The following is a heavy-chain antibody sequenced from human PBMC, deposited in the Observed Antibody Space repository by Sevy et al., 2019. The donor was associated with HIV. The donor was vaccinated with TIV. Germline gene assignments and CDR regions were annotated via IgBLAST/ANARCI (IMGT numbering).Heavy chain of an antibody. Sequence: GGSLRLSCAASGFTLASEFSFSSYYMHWVRQVPGKGLVWVSCHNSDGSVASYADSVKGRFTISRDNAKKTLYLQMNSLKADDTAVYYSVRERNFKYGDPRGQWGQGTLVTVSS. V-gene: IGHV3-74*01. D-gene: IGHD4-17*01. CDR3: VRERNFKYGDPRGQ. J-gene: IGHJ4*02. CDR1: GFTLASEFSFSSYY. CDR2: HNSDGSVA.